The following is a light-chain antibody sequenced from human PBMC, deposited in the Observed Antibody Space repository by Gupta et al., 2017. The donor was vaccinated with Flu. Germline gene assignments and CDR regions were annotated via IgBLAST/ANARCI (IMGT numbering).Light chain of an antibody. CDR2: RNN. CDR3: SAWDSTRSAWV. Sequence: QSGLTQSPSVSTGWRPTATVTCSGNNNTFGYEGAAWLQQQQGHPPKLLFDRNNSRHSGIAERFSASRSGSTASVTITGLQTEDEADYYCSAWDSTRSAWVFGGGTKLTVL. J-gene: IGLJ3*02. V-gene: IGLV10-54*04. CDR1: NNTFGYEG.